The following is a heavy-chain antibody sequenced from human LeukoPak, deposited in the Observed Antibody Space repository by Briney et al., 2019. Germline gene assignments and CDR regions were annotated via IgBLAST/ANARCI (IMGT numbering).Heavy chain of an antibody. J-gene: IGHJ4*02. CDR2: IYYSGST. D-gene: IGHD1-26*01. V-gene: IGHV4-30-4*08. Sequence: PSETLSLACTVSGGSISSGDYYWSRIRQPPGKGLEWIGYIYYSGSTYYNPSLKSRVTISVDTSKNQFSLKLSSVTAADTAVYYCARDRSYSGSYYFDYWGQGTLVTVSS. CDR3: ARDRSYSGSYYFDY. CDR1: GGSISSGDYY.